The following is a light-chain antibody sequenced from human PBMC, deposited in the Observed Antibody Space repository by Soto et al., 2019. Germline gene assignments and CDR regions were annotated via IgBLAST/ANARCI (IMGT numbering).Light chain of an antibody. CDR2: DVS. CDR3: ISFTRSNSYV. Sequence: QSVLTQPASVSGSPGQSITISCTGTSSDVGAYNYVSWYQQHPGKVPKLMIYDVSDRPSGVSNRFSGSKSGNTASLTISGLQAEDEADYYCISFTRSNSYVFGTGTKLTVL. CDR1: SSDVGAYNY. V-gene: IGLV2-14*03. J-gene: IGLJ1*01.